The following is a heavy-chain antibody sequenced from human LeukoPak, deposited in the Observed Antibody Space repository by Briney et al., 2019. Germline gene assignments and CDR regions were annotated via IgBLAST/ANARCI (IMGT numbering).Heavy chain of an antibody. CDR1: GFIFENYW. CDR3: ARQRGGNYYYFDY. V-gene: IGHV3-7*03. Sequence: GGSLRLSCAASGFIFENYWMNWVRQAPGKGLEWVANIEQDGSEKYYVDSMKGRFTISRDISKNTLYLQMNSLRAEDTAVYYCARQRGGNYYYFDYWGQGILVTVSS. CDR2: IEQDGSEK. D-gene: IGHD5-24*01. J-gene: IGHJ4*02.